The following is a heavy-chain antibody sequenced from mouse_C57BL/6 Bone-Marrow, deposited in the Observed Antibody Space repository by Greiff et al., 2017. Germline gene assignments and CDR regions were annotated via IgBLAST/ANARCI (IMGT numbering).Heavy chain of an antibody. J-gene: IGHJ1*03. D-gene: IGHD2-3*01. CDR1: GYTFTSYW. CDR2: IYPGSGST. Sequence: QVQLQQPGAELVKPGASVKMSCKASGYTFTSYWITWVKQRPGQGLEWIGDIYPGSGSTNYNEKFKSEATLTVDTSSSTAYMQLSSLTSEDSAVYYCAREIYDGYYVDWYFDVWGTGTTVTVSS. CDR3: AREIYDGYYVDWYFDV. V-gene: IGHV1-55*01.